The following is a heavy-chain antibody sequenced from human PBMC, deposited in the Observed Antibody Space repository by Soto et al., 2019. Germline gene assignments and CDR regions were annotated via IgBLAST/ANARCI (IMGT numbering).Heavy chain of an antibody. D-gene: IGHD2-8*01. V-gene: IGHV4-34*01. J-gene: IGHJ4*02. CDR1: GGSFSGYY. Sequence: ASETLSLTCTVYGGSFSGYYWSWIRQPPGKGLEWIGEINHSGTTNYNPSLASRVTLSVDTSKNQFSLKMTSVTAADRAMYFCARYNSYAIDYWGRGTLVTVSS. CDR2: INHSGTT. CDR3: ARYNSYAIDY.